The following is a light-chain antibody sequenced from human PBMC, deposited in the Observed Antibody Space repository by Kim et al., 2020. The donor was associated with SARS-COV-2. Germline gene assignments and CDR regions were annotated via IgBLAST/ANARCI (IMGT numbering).Light chain of an antibody. V-gene: IGKV3-20*01. CDR2: AAS. J-gene: IGKJ4*01. CDR3: QYYGRSLT. Sequence: VASSSLAWYQPKPGPAPRHLISAASRRATGIPDRFSGSGSGTDLTLNIRRLEPEDFAVYYCQYYGRSLTFGGGTKVDIK. CDR1: VASSS.